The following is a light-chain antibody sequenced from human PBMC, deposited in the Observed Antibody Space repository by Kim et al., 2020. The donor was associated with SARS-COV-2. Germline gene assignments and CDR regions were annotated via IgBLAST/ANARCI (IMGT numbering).Light chain of an antibody. V-gene: IGLV3-1*01. CDR3: QAWDSGPNWV. Sequence: SYELTQPPSVSVSPGQTASITCSGDKLGDKYACWYQQKPGQSPVLVIYQDTKRPSGIPERFSGSNSGNTATLTISGTQAMDEADYYCQAWDSGPNWVFGG. CDR2: QDT. CDR1: KLGDKY. J-gene: IGLJ3*02.